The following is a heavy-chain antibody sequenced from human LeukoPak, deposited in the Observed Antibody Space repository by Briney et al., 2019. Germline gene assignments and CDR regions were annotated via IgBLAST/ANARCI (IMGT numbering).Heavy chain of an antibody. CDR1: GGSISSYY. CDR3: ARAQYSGSYYY. Sequence: SETLSLTCTVSGGSISSYYWSWIRQPPGKGLEWTGYIYYSGSTNYNPSLKSRVTISVDTSKNQFSLKLSSVTAADTAVYYCARAQYSGSYYYWGQGTLVTVSS. D-gene: IGHD1-26*01. V-gene: IGHV4-59*08. J-gene: IGHJ4*02. CDR2: IYYSGST.